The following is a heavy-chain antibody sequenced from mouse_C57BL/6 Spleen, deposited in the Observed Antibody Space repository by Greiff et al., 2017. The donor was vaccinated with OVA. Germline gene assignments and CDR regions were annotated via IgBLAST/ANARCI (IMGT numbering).Heavy chain of an antibody. CDR3: AREITKVYYAMDY. J-gene: IGHJ4*01. V-gene: IGHV1-4*01. CDR2: INPSSGYT. Sequence: VQRVESGAELARPGASVKMSCKASGYTFTSYTMHWVKQRPGQGLEWIGYINPSSGYTKYNQKFKDKATLTADKSSSTAYMQLSSLTSEDSAVYYCAREITKVYYAMDYWGQGTSVTVSS. D-gene: IGHD2-4*01. CDR1: GYTFTSYT.